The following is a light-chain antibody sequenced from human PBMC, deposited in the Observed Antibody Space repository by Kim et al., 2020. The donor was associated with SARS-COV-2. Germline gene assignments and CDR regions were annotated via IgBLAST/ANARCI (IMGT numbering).Light chain of an antibody. CDR2: AHP. CDR1: TCAIGADDE. CDR3: QSDDNDLSSWV. Sequence: GTSSCTGTTCAIGADDELRGYQQAAGSAPKLLIFAHPVRPSGVPVRFCGAKSVSAASLAITGLRAEDEAYYCCQSDDNDLSSWVFGVGTKLTVL. V-gene: IGLV1-40*01. J-gene: IGLJ3*02.